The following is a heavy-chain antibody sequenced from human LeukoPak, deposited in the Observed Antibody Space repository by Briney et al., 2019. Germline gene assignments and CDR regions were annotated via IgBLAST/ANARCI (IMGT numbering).Heavy chain of an antibody. D-gene: IGHD3-10*01. J-gene: IGHJ4*02. CDR1: GGSISSYY. V-gene: IGHV4-59*08. Sequence: SETLSLTCTVSGGSISSYYWSWIRQPPGKGLEWIGYIYYSGSTNYNPSLKSRVTIPVDTSKNQFSLKLSSVTAADTAVYYCARHEEGWFGEFPFDYWGQGTLVTVSS. CDR2: IYYSGST. CDR3: ARHEEGWFGEFPFDY.